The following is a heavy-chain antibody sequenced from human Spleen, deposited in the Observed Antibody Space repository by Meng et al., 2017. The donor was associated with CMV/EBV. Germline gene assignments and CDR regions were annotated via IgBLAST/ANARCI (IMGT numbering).Heavy chain of an antibody. CDR3: AREIAARPTFDY. J-gene: IGHJ4*02. Sequence: CKASGYTFTSYYMHWVRQAPGQGLEWMGIINPSGGSTSYAQKFRGRVTMTRDTSTSTVYMELSSLRSEDTAVYYCAREIAARPTFDYWGQGTLVTVSS. D-gene: IGHD6-6*01. CDR2: INPSGGST. CDR1: GYTFTSYY. V-gene: IGHV1-46*01.